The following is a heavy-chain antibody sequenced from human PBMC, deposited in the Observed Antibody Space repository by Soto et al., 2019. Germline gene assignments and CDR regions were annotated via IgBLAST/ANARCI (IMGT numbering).Heavy chain of an antibody. D-gene: IGHD5-12*01. CDR2: INPNSGNT. CDR1: GYTFTGYY. J-gene: IGHJ6*02. CDR3: ARGWPIPYYYYGMDV. Sequence: GASVKVSCKASGYTFTGYYMHWVRQAPGQGLEWMGWINPNSGNTGYAQKFQGRVTMTRNTSISTAYMELSSLRSEDTAVYYCARGWPIPYYYYGMDVWGQGTTVTVSS. V-gene: IGHV1-8*02.